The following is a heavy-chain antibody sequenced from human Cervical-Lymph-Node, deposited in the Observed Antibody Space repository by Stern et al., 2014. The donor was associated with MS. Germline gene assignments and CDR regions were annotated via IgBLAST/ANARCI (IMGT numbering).Heavy chain of an antibody. J-gene: IGHJ6*02. CDR2: ISWNSGNI. V-gene: IGHV3-9*01. CDR1: GFTFDDYA. D-gene: IGHD3-10*01. Sequence: QLVQSGGGLVQPGRSLRLSCAASGFTFDDYAMHWVRQAPGKGLEWVSGISWNSGNIGYADSVKGRFTISRDNAKNSLFLQMNSLRAEDTALYYCTKTKKGSRSLYGMDVWGQGTPVTVSS. CDR3: TKTKKGSRSLYGMDV.